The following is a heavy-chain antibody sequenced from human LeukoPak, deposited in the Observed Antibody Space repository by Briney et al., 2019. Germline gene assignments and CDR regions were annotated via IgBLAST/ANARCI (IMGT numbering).Heavy chain of an antibody. CDR2: IQYDGSNK. J-gene: IGHJ4*02. V-gene: IGHV3-30*02. CDR1: GFTFSSYG. D-gene: IGHD1-7*01. CDR3: ARAHNWKYGSFDF. Sequence: GGSLRLSCAASGFTFSSYGMHWVRQAPGKGLEWVTFIQYDGSNKYYADSVKGRFTISRDNAKNSLYLQMNSLRAEDTAVYYCARAHNWKYGSFDFWGQGTLVTVSS.